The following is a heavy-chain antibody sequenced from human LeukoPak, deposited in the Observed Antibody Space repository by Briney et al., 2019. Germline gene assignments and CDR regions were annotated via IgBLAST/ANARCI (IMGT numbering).Heavy chain of an antibody. CDR1: GYTFTGYY. D-gene: IGHD6-13*01. Sequence: ASVKVSCKASGYTFTGYYMHWVRQAPGQGLEWMGWISAYNGNTNYAQKLQGRVTMTTDTSTSTAYMELRSLRSDDTAVYYCAREPPLSIAAAGPNWFDPWGQGTLVTVSS. CDR2: ISAYNGNT. J-gene: IGHJ5*02. CDR3: AREPPLSIAAAGPNWFDP. V-gene: IGHV1-18*04.